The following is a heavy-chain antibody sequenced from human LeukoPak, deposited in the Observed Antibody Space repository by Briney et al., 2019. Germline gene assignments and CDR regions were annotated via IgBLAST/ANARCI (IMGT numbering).Heavy chain of an antibody. CDR1: GYTLTSYD. CDR2: MNPNSGNT. J-gene: IGHJ4*02. CDR3: ARSRPYHDY. V-gene: IGHV1-8*01. Sequence: ASVKVSCKSSGYTLTSYDINWVRLAPGPGLEWMGGMNPNSGNTGYAQKFEGRVTMTRNTSRSTAYMELSSLRSEDTAVYYCARSRPYHDYWGQGTLVTVSS. D-gene: IGHD2-2*01.